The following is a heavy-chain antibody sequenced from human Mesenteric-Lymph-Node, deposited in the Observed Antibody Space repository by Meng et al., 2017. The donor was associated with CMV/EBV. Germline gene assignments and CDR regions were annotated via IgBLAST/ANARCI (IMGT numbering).Heavy chain of an antibody. V-gene: IGHV4-34*01. CDR3: ARGSGGYCSGGSCYSTD. CDR2: INHSGST. D-gene: IGHD2-15*01. J-gene: IGHJ4*02. Sequence: SQTLSLTCAVYGGSFSGYYWSWIRQPPGKGLEWIGEINHSGSTNYNPSLKSRVTISVDTSKNQFSLKLSSVTAADTAVYYCARGSGGYCSGGSCYSTDWGQGTLVTVSS. CDR1: GGSFSGYY.